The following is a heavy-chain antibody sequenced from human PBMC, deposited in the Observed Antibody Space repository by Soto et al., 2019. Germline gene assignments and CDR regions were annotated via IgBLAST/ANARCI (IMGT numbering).Heavy chain of an antibody. Sequence: SLKVCCKASGGTFSSYAISWVRQAPGQGLEWMGGIIPIFGTANYAQKFQGRVTITADESTSTAYMELSSLRSEDTAVYYCARDRTCISTSCQPGGVFIYWGQGTLVTVSS. V-gene: IGHV1-69*13. D-gene: IGHD2-2*01. CDR1: GGTFSSYA. CDR3: ARDRTCISTSCQPGGVFIY. J-gene: IGHJ4*02. CDR2: IIPIFGTA.